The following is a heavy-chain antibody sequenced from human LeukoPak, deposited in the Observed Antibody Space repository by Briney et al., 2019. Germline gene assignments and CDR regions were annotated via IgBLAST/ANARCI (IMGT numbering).Heavy chain of an antibody. CDR2: ISSNGGST. Sequence: GGSLRLSCAASGFAFNNYAMHWVRQAPGKGLEYVLAISSNGGSTYYANSVKGRFTISRDNSKNTLYLQMGSLRAEDMAVYYCARSESGRWLQLGYWGQGTLVTVSS. V-gene: IGHV3-64*01. J-gene: IGHJ4*02. D-gene: IGHD5-24*01. CDR3: ARSESGRWLQLGY. CDR1: GFAFNNYA.